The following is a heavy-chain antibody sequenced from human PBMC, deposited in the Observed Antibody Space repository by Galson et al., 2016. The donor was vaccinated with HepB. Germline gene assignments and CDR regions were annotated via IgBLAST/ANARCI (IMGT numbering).Heavy chain of an antibody. CDR3: AKVRVMTSNYAMDV. J-gene: IGHJ6*02. D-gene: IGHD2-21*01. CDR2: VSDDGSKS. CDR1: GFTFSSHA. V-gene: IGHV3-30*04. Sequence: SLRLSCAGSGFTFSSHAHHWVRQAPGKGLEWVAIVSDDGSKSDYADSVRGRFPISRDNSKNTLSLQMHSLRAEDTAVYYCAKVRVMTSNYAMDVWGQGTTVTVS.